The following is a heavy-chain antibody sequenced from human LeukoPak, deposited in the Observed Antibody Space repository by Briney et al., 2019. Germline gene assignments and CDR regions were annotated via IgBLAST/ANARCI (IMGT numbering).Heavy chain of an antibody. Sequence: SETLSLTCAVYGGSFSGYYWSWIRQPPGKGLEWIGEINHSGSTNYNPSLKSRVTISVDTSKNQFSLKLSSVTAADTAVYYCARGLRRGNWFDPWGQGTLVTVSS. V-gene: IGHV4-34*01. J-gene: IGHJ5*02. CDR2: INHSGST. CDR1: GGSFSGYY. D-gene: IGHD5-12*01. CDR3: ARGLRRGNWFDP.